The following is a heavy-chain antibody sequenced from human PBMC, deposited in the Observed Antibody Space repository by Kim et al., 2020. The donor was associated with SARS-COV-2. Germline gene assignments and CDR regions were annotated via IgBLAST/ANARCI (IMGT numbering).Heavy chain of an antibody. V-gene: IGHV3-30*07. CDR3: ARDYCSSTSCYVGYYFDY. Sequence: KGRFTISGDKSKNTLYLQMNSLRAEDTAVYYCARDYCSSTSCYVGYYFDYWGQGTLVTVSS. J-gene: IGHJ4*02. D-gene: IGHD2-2*01.